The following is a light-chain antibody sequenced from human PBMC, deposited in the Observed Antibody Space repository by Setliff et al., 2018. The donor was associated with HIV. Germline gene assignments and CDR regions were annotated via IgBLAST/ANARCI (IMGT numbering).Light chain of an antibody. J-gene: IGLJ1*01. CDR2: QAT. V-gene: IGLV2-23*01. CDR1: SSDVGRYNL. CDR3: CSNTGSNTYV. Sequence: QSVLTQPASVSGSPGQSITISCTGTSSDVGRYNLVSWYQQHPGKAPKLMIYQATKRPSGVSIRFSGSKSGNTASLTISGLQAEDEADYYCCSNTGSNTYVFGTGTKVTVL.